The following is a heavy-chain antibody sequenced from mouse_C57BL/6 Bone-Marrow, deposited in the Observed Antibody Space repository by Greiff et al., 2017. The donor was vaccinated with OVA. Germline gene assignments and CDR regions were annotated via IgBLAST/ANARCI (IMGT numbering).Heavy chain of an antibody. V-gene: IGHV1-64*01. D-gene: IGHD3-2*02. CDR3: FTAQAGMRDD. CDR1: GYTFTRYW. CDR2: IHPNSGST. J-gene: IGHJ2*01. Sequence: QVQLQQPGAELVQPGASVKLSCKASGYTFTRYWMPWVKHRPGHGLELLGMIHPNSGSTNYNEKFKINAKLTVDKSSSTAFMQLSSLTSEDSAVYYCFTAQAGMRDDWGQGTTLTVSS.